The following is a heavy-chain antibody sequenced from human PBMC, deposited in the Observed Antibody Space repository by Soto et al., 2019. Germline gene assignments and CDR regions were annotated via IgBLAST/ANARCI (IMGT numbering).Heavy chain of an antibody. J-gene: IGHJ4*02. CDR2: IYYSGNT. D-gene: IGHD5-12*01. Sequence: PSETLSLTCTVSGDSISNYYWSWIRQPPGKGLECIGYIYYSGNTNYNPSLKSRVTISVDTSKNQFSLKLSSVAAADTAVYYCAGGGYSAFDYSGQGTLVTVSS. V-gene: IGHV4-59*12. CDR1: GDSISNYY. CDR3: AGGGYSAFDY.